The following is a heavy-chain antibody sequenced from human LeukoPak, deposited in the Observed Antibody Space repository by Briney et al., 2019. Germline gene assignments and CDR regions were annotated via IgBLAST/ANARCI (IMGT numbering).Heavy chain of an antibody. J-gene: IGHJ3*02. Sequence: ASVKVSCKASGYTFTSYDINWVRQATGQGLEWMGWMNPNSGNTGYAQKFQGRVTMTRNTSISTAYMELSSLRSEDTAVYYCARASGFGWGIAFDIWGQGTMGTVSS. CDR3: ARASGFGWGIAFDI. V-gene: IGHV1-8*02. D-gene: IGHD6-13*01. CDR1: GYTFTSYD. CDR2: MNPNSGNT.